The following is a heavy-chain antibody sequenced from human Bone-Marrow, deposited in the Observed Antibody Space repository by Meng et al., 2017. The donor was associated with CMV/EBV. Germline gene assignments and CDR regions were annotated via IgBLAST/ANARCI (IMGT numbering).Heavy chain of an antibody. D-gene: IGHD3-9*01. V-gene: IGHV3-74*01. J-gene: IGHJ6*02. CDR2: INSDGSFA. Sequence: GESLKISCAASGFTFSSHWMHWVRQAPGEGLVWVSRINSDGSFATYADSVEGRFTVSRDNAKNTLYLQMSSLRAEDTAVYYCARKLTPYYYGLDVWGQGNTVTV. CDR1: GFTFSSHW. CDR3: ARKLTPYYYGLDV.